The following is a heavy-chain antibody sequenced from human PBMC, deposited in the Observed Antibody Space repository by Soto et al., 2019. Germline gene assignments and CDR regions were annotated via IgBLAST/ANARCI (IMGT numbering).Heavy chain of an antibody. CDR3: ARDLELGDDAFDI. D-gene: IGHD1-7*01. Sequence: SVKVSCKASGYTFTGYYMHWVRQAPGQGLEWMGWINPNSGGTNYAQKFQGRVTMTRDTSISTAYMELSRLRSDDTAVYYCARDLELGDDAFDIWGQGTMVNVSS. CDR2: INPNSGGT. CDR1: GYTFTGYY. V-gene: IGHV1-2*02. J-gene: IGHJ3*02.